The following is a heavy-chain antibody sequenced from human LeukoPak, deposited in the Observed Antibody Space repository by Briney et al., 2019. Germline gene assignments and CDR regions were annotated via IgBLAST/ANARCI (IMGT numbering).Heavy chain of an antibody. Sequence: GGSLRLSCAASGITFSNAWMSWVRQAPGKGLEWVARIKSKAAGGTTDYAAPVKGRFTISRDDSKNTLYVQMNSLKIEDTAVYFCTTHDRVTYYFDCWGQGTLFNVSS. D-gene: IGHD3-9*01. CDR3: TTHDRVTYYFDC. V-gene: IGHV3-15*01. CDR1: GITFSNAW. CDR2: IKSKAAGGTT. J-gene: IGHJ4*02.